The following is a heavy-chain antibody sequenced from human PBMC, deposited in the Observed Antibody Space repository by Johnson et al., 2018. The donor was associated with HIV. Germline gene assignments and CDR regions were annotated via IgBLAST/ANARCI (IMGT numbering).Heavy chain of an antibody. J-gene: IGHJ3*02. CDR2: IYSGGST. CDR1: GFTVSSNY. D-gene: IGHD6-13*01. CDR3: ARSPYSSVWYNGLQWAFDI. Sequence: VQLVESGGGLIQPGGSLRLSCAASGFTVSSNYMSWVRQAPGKGLEWVSAIYSGGSTYYTDSVKGRFTVSSDSSKNKLYLQMNSLRAEDTAVYYCARSPYSSVWYNGLQWAFDIWGQGTMVTVSS. V-gene: IGHV3-53*01.